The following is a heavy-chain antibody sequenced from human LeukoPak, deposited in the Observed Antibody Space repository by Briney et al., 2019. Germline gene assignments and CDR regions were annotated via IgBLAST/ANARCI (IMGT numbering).Heavy chain of an antibody. Sequence: GGSLRLSCEASEFTFSSYWMHWVRQAPGKGLVWVSRINSDGRTTIYADSVKGRFTISRDNAKNTLYLQMNSLRAEDTAVYYCAREGYYDSSGYSIRFSYWGQGTLVTVTS. J-gene: IGHJ4*02. D-gene: IGHD3-22*01. CDR2: INSDGRTT. V-gene: IGHV3-74*01. CDR1: EFTFSSYW. CDR3: AREGYYDSSGYSIRFSY.